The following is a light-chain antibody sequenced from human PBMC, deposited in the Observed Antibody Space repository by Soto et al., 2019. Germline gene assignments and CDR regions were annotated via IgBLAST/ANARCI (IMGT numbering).Light chain of an antibody. Sequence: DIQMTQSPSTLSASIGDRVTITCRASQNINNWIAWYQQKPGKAPKFLIYDASTLESGVPSRFSGSGFGTEFSLTISSLQPDEFGSYYCQHMRTFGQGTKVDIK. CDR1: QNINNW. J-gene: IGKJ1*01. CDR3: QHMRT. V-gene: IGKV1-5*01. CDR2: DAS.